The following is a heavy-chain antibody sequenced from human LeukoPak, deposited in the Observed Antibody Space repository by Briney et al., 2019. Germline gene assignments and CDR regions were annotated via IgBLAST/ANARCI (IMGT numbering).Heavy chain of an antibody. D-gene: IGHD2-2*01. V-gene: IGHV3-15*01. Sequence: PGGSLRLSCAASGFTFSNAWMSWVRQAPGKGLEWVGRIKSKTDGGTTDYAAPVKGRFTISRDDSKNTLYLQMNSLKTEDTAVYYCTTEGEEVPAPGVVFFFDYWGQGTLVTVSS. J-gene: IGHJ4*02. CDR3: TTEGEEVPAPGVVFFFDY. CDR1: GFTFSNAW. CDR2: IKSKTDGGTT.